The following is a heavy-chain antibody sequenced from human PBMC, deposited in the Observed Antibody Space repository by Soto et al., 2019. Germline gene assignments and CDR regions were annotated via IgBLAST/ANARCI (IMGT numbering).Heavy chain of an antibody. CDR2: TYYRTKWYN. Sequence: SQTLSLTCAISGDSVSSNSGAWNWIRQSPSRGLEWLGRTYYRTKWYNEYAVSVKSRIIINPDTPKNQFSLQLNSVTPEDTAVYYCARGDLALALHYFDYWGQGILVTVSS. CDR3: ARGDLALALHYFDY. V-gene: IGHV6-1*01. J-gene: IGHJ4*02. CDR1: GDSVSSNSGA. D-gene: IGHD6-19*01.